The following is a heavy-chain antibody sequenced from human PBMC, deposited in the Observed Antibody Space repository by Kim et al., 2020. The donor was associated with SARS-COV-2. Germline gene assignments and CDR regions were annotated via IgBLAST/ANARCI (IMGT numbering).Heavy chain of an antibody. CDR1: GFTFGRYA. J-gene: IGHJ4*02. V-gene: IGHV3-23*01. CDR3: EASDY. Sequence: GGSLRLSREASGFTFGRYAMSWARQAPGKGLEWVSTISDGGGRTHYADSVKGRFTISRDNSKSTLFLHMNSLRAEDTAVYYCEASDYWGQGSLVTVSS. CDR2: ISDGGGRT.